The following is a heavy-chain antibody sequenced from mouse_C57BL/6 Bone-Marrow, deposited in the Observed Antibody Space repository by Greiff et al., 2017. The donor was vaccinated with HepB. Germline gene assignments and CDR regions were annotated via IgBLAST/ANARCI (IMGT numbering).Heavy chain of an antibody. CDR1: GFTFSSYA. J-gene: IGHJ2*01. V-gene: IGHV5-9-1*02. CDR3: TRVYYDYHFDY. D-gene: IGHD2-4*01. CDR2: ISSGGDYI. Sequence: VESGEGLVKPGGSLKLSCAASGFTFSSYAMSWVRQTPEKRLEWVAYISSGGDYIYYADTVKGRFTISRDNARNTLYLQMSSLKSEDTAMYYCTRVYYDYHFDYWGQGTTLTVSS.